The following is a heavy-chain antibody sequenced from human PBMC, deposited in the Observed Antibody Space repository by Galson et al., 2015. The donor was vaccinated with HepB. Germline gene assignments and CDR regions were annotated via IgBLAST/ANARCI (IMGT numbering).Heavy chain of an antibody. CDR2: ISYDGSNK. D-gene: IGHD6-6*01. CDR1: GFTFSSYA. V-gene: IGHV3-30-3*01. Sequence: SLRLSCAASGFTFSSYAMHWVRQAPGKGLEWVAVISYDGSNKYYADSVKGRFTISRDNSKNTLYLQMNSLRAEDTAVYYCARSSYYYYYYGMDVWGQGTTVTVSS. CDR3: ARSSYYYYYYGMDV. J-gene: IGHJ6*02.